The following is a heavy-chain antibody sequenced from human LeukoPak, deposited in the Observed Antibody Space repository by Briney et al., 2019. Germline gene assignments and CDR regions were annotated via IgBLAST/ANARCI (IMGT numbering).Heavy chain of an antibody. J-gene: IGHJ6*02. D-gene: IGHD6-13*01. CDR2: ISGSGGST. CDR1: GFTFSSYA. Sequence: GGSLRLSCAASGFTFSSYAMSWVRQAPGKGLEWVSAISGSGGSTYYADSVKGRFTISRDNSKNTLYLQMNSLRAEDTAVYYCAKKQGPCPYSAMDVWGQGTTVTVSS. V-gene: IGHV3-23*01. CDR3: AKKQGPCPYSAMDV.